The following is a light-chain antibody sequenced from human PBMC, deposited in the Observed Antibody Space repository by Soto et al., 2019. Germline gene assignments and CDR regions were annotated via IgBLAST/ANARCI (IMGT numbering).Light chain of an antibody. CDR1: QSVSSN. CDR3: QQYGTSLWT. J-gene: IGKJ1*01. Sequence: EIVLTQSPDTLCLSPGESATLSCRASQSVSSNLAWYQQKPGQAPRLLIYGASTRATGIPDRFSGSGSGTDFTLTISRVEPEDFALYYCQQYGTSLWTFGQGTKVDIK. CDR2: GAS. V-gene: IGKV3-20*01.